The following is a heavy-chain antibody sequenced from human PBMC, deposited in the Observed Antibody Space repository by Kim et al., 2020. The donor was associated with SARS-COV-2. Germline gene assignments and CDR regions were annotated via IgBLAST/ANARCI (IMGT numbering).Heavy chain of an antibody. Sequence: GGSLRLSCEASGFTVSSSYMNWVRQAPGKGLEWVSLIYHGGNTYYAASVKGRFTISRDNSKNTLLLQMNSLIAEDTAVYYCSRRITTSWDVYYWGQGTLVTLSS. V-gene: IGHV3-66*02. J-gene: IGHJ4*02. D-gene: IGHD2-2*01. CDR3: SRRITTSWDVYY. CDR2: IYHGGNT. CDR1: GFTVSSSY.